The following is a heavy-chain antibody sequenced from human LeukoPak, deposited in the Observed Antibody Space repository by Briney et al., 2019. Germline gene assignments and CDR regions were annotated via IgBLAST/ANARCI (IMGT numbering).Heavy chain of an antibody. Sequence: GGSLRLSCAASGFTFSSYDMHWVRQATGKGLEWVSAIGTAGDTYYPGSVKGRFTISRENAKNSLYLQMNSLRAGDTAVYYCARADSSGGYFQHWGQGTLVTVSS. CDR1: GFTFSSYD. V-gene: IGHV3-13*01. D-gene: IGHD6-19*01. CDR3: ARADSSGGYFQH. CDR2: IGTAGDT. J-gene: IGHJ1*01.